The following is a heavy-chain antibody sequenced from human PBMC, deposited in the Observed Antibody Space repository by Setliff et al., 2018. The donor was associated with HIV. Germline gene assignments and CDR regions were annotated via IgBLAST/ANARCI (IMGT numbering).Heavy chain of an antibody. V-gene: IGHV4-61*01. J-gene: IGHJ6*03. CDR1: GGSFSSSSYY. D-gene: IGHD3-3*01. Sequence: PSETLSLTCIVSGGSFSSSSYYWSWIRQPPGKGLEWIGYIYTSGSTNYNPSLKSRVTMSVGTSKNQFSLKLSSVTAADTAVYYCARCYYNFWSGYPLDYMDVWGKGTTVTVSS. CDR2: IYTSGST. CDR3: ARCYYNFWSGYPLDYMDV.